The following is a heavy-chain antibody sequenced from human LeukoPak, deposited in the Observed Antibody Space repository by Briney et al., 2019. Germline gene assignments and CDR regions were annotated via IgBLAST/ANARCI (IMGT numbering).Heavy chain of an antibody. D-gene: IGHD2-2*01. Sequence: AGGSLRPSCAASGFTFSSYWMTWVRQAPGKGLEWVANIKQDGSGEYYVDSVKGRFTISRDNAKNSLYLQMNSLRAEDTAVYYCARGNACDYWGQGTLVTVSS. CDR1: GFTFSSYW. V-gene: IGHV3-7*01. CDR2: IKQDGSGE. CDR3: ARGNACDY. J-gene: IGHJ4*02.